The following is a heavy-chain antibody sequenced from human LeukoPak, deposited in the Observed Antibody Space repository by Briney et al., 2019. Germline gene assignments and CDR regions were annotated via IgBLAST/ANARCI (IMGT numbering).Heavy chain of an antibody. CDR2: INHSGST. Sequence: SETLSLTCAVYGGSFSGYYWSRIRQPPGKGLEWIGEINHSGSTNYNPSLKSRVTISVDTSKNQFSLKLSSVTAADTAVYYCASSTSISNYYFDYWGQGTLVTVSS. D-gene: IGHD2-2*01. V-gene: IGHV4-34*01. J-gene: IGHJ4*02. CDR1: GGSFSGYY. CDR3: ASSTSISNYYFDY.